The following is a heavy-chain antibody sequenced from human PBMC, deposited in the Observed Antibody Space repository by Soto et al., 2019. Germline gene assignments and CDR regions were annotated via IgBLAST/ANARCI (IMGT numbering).Heavy chain of an antibody. V-gene: IGHV1-69*08. J-gene: IGHJ4*02. D-gene: IGHD2-15*01. CDR2: IIPILGIA. Sequence: QVQLVQSGSEVKKPGSSVKVSCKASGGTFSSYTISWVRQAPGQGLEWMGRIIPILGIANYAQKFQGRVTITADKSTSTAYMELSSLRSEDTAVYYCARDAGDCSGGSCYYATSFDYWGQGTLVTVSS. CDR3: ARDAGDCSGGSCYYATSFDY. CDR1: GGTFSSYT.